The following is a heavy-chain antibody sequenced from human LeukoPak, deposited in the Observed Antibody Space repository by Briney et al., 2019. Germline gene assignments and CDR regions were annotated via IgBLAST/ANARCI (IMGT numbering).Heavy chain of an antibody. D-gene: IGHD2-2*01. CDR2: ISSNGGST. Sequence: GGSLRLSCAASGFTFSSYAMHWVRQAPGKGLEYVSAISSNGGSTYANSVKGRFTISRDNSKNTLYLQMGSLRAEDMAMYYCARVSCSSTSCPAAFDIWGQGTMVTVSS. CDR3: ARVSCSSTSCPAAFDI. CDR1: GFTFSSYA. V-gene: IGHV3-64*01. J-gene: IGHJ3*02.